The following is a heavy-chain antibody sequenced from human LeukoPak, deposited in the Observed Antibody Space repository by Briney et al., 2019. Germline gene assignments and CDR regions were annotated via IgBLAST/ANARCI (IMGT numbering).Heavy chain of an antibody. J-gene: IGHJ4*02. V-gene: IGHV1-2*02. CDR2: INPNSGGT. Sequence: ASVTVSCKASGYXFTGYYIHWVRQAPGQGLEWMGWINPNSGGTNYAQKFQGRVTMTRDTSISTAYMELTRLRSDDTAVYYCARDNGGYWWDYWGRGTLVTVSS. D-gene: IGHD2-8*02. CDR3: ARDNGGYWWDY. CDR1: GYXFTGYY.